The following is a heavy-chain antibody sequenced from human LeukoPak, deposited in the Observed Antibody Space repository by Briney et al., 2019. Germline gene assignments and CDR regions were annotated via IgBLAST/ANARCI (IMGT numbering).Heavy chain of an antibody. V-gene: IGHV1-2*02. Sequence: ASVRVSCKASGYTFTGYYMHWVRQAPGQGLEWMGWINANSGGTNYAQKFQGRVTITTDTTISTAYMELSRLRADDTAVYYCARGEHRHDYVRGKGFDPWGQGTLVTVSS. D-gene: IGHD3-16*01. CDR1: GYTFTGYY. J-gene: IGHJ5*02. CDR3: ARGEHRHDYVRGKGFDP. CDR2: INANSGGT.